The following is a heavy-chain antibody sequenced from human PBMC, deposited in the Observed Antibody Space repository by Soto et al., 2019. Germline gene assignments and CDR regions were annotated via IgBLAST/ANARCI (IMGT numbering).Heavy chain of an antibody. CDR1: GGSFSGYY. V-gene: IGHV4-34*01. CDR3: ARCGIRRYPQTTPNWFDP. D-gene: IGHD3-3*02. Sequence: SETLSLTCAVYGGSFSGYYWSWIRQPPGKGLEWIGEINHSGSTNYNPSLKSRVTISVDTSKNQFSLKLSSVTAADTAVYYCARCGIRRYPQTTPNWFDPWGQGTLVTSPQ. J-gene: IGHJ5*02. CDR2: INHSGST.